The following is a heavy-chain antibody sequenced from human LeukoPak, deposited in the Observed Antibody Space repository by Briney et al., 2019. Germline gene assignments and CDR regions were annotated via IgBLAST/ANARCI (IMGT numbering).Heavy chain of an antibody. D-gene: IGHD2-2*01. Sequence: ASVKVSCKASGYTFSSYDITWVRQAPGQGLEWMGWISVYNGDTNYAEELQGRVTMTTDTSTSTAYMELRSLRSDDTAVYYCARAGLLSRDYWGQGTLVTVSS. V-gene: IGHV1-18*04. J-gene: IGHJ4*02. CDR2: ISVYNGDT. CDR3: ARAGLLSRDY. CDR1: GYTFSSYD.